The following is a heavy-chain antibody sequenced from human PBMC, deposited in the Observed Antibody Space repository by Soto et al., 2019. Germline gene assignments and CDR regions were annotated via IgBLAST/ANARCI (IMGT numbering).Heavy chain of an antibody. V-gene: IGHV1-3*01. CDR3: ARATIAAAGIPYFDY. D-gene: IGHD6-13*01. CDR1: GYTFTSYA. J-gene: IGHJ4*02. CDR2: INAGNGNT. Sequence: VASVKVSCKASGYTFTSYAMHWVRQAPGQRLEWMGWINAGNGNTKYSQKFQGRVTITRDTSASTAYMELSSLRSEDTAVYYCARATIAAAGIPYFDYCGQGTLVTVSS.